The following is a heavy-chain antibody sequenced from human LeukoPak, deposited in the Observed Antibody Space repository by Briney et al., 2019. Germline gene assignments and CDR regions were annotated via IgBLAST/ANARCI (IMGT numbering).Heavy chain of an antibody. CDR2: ISNSVSTI. CDR3: ARAGVAGTVYFDY. V-gene: IGHV3-48*03. Sequence: GGSLRLSCAASGFSFSSYEMNWVRQAPGKGLEWVSYISNSVSTIYYADSVRGRFTISRDNARNSLSLQMNSLRAEDTAVYYCARAGVAGTVYFDYWGQGTLVTVSS. CDR1: GFSFSSYE. D-gene: IGHD6-19*01. J-gene: IGHJ4*02.